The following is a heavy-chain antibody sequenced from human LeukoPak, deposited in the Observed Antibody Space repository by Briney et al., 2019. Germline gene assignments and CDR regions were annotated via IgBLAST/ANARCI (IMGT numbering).Heavy chain of an antibody. CDR3: ARRKSDTNPGAFDS. CDR2: INPKSGGT. Sequence: ASVKVSCKASGYTFTDYHLHWVRQAPGQGLQWMSFINPKSGGTSRSRKFQGRITLTRDTSIDTAYLQLSRLTSDDTAVYFCARRKSDTNPGAFDSWGQGTLVTVSS. J-gene: IGHJ4*02. CDR1: GYTFTDYH. V-gene: IGHV1-2*02.